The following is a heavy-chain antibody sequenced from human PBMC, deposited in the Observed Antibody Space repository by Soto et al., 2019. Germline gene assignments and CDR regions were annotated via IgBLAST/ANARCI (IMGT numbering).Heavy chain of an antibody. J-gene: IGHJ4*02. CDR1: GFTFSGYD. Sequence: GGSLRLSCAASGFTFSGYDMHWVRQAPGKGLEWVALISYDGSNKYYTDSVKGRFTISRDNFRNALYLQTSSLRPEDTAVYYCVKGRGGSAEFDSWGQGTLVTVSS. CDR2: ISYDGSNK. CDR3: VKGRGGSAEFDS. V-gene: IGHV3-30*18. D-gene: IGHD3-10*01.